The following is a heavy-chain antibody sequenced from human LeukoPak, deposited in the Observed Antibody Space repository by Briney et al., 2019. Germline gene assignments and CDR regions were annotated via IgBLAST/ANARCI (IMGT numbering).Heavy chain of an antibody. CDR3: ARSFGSSGYYYVHAFDI. Sequence: PSETLSLTCTVSGGSISSSSYYWGWIRQPPGKGLEWIGSIYYSGSTNYNPSLKSRVTISVDTSKNQFSLKLSSVTAADTAVYYCARSFGSSGYYYVHAFDIWGQGTMVTVSS. V-gene: IGHV4-39*07. J-gene: IGHJ3*02. D-gene: IGHD3-22*01. CDR2: IYYSGST. CDR1: GGSISSSSYY.